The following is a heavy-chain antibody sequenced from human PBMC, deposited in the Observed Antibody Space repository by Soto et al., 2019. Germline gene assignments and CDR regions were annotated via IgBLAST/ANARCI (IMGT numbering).Heavy chain of an antibody. CDR1: GYTFTSYG. D-gene: IGHD2-2*01. CDR3: ASMFCSSTSCYDYYYYGMDV. J-gene: IGHJ6*02. Sequence: ASVKVSCKASGYTFTSYGMRWVRQAPGQGLEWMGWISAYNGNTNYAQKLQGRVTMTTDTSTSTAYMELRSLRSDDTAVYYCASMFCSSTSCYDYYYYGMDVWGQGTTVTVSS. CDR2: ISAYNGNT. V-gene: IGHV1-18*01.